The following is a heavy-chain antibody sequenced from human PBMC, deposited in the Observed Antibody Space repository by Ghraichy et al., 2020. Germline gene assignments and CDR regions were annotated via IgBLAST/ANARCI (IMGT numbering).Heavy chain of an antibody. D-gene: IGHD4-17*01. CDR2: IYYSGST. V-gene: IGHV4-61*01. J-gene: IGHJ4*02. CDR3: AREGYYGKTLDY. CDR1: GGSVSSGSYY. Sequence: SETLSLTCTVSGGSVSSGSYYWSWIRQPPGKGLEWIGYIYYSGSTNYNPSLKSRVTISVDTSKNQFSLKLSSVTAADTAVYYCAREGYYGKTLDYWGQGTLVTVSS.